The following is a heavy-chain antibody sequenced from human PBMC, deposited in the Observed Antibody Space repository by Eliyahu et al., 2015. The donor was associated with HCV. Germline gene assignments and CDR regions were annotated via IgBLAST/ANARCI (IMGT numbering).Heavy chain of an antibody. Sequence: AASGFTFSSYGMHWVRQAPGKGLEWVAVIWYDGSNKYYADSVKGRFTISRDNSKNTLYLQMNSLRAEDTTVYYCASTENWNYFDGWGQGTLVTVSS. D-gene: IGHD1-1*01. CDR3: ASTENWNYFDG. V-gene: IGHV3-33*01. CDR2: IWYDGSNK. CDR1: GFTFSSYG. J-gene: IGHJ4*02.